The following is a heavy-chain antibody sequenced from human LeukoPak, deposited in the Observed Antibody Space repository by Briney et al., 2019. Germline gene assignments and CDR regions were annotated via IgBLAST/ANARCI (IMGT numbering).Heavy chain of an antibody. J-gene: IGHJ4*02. CDR1: GGSISSGDYY. CDR2: IYYSGST. Sequence: PSQTLSLTCTVPGGSISSGDYYWSWIRQPPGKGLEWIGYIYYSGSTYYNPSLKSRVTISVDTSKNQFSLKLSSVTAADTAVYYCARAPQYYYDSSGYSDYWGQGTLVTVSS. CDR3: ARAPQYYYDSSGYSDY. V-gene: IGHV4-30-4*01. D-gene: IGHD3-22*01.